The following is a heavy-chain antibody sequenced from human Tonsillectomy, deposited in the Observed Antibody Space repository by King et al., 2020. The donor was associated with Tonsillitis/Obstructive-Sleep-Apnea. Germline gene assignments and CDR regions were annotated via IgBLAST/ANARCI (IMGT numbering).Heavy chain of an antibody. V-gene: IGHV3-30*15. CDR2: ISYDGSNK. J-gene: IGHJ3*02. CDR3: ARGDGPAADPHAFDI. D-gene: IGHD2-2*01. CDR1: GFTFSSYA. Sequence: VQLVESGGGVVQPGRSLRLSCAASGFTFSSYAMHWVRQAPGKWLEWVGVISYDGSNKYYADSVKGRITISRDNSKNTLYLQMSSLRAEDTAVYYCARGDGPAADPHAFDIWGQGTMVTVSS.